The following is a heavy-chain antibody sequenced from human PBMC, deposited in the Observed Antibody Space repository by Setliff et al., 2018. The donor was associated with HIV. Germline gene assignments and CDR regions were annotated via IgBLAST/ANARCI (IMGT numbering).Heavy chain of an antibody. CDR2: IYHSGST. CDR1: GYSISSGYY. CDR3: ARLDFDSIINEVYYFDY. J-gene: IGHJ4*02. Sequence: SETLSLTCAVSGYSISSGYYWGWIRQPPGKGLEWIGSIYHSGSTYYNPSLKSRVTISVDTSKNQFSLKLSSVTAADTAVYYCARLDFDSIINEVYYFDYWGQGTLVTVS. V-gene: IGHV4-38-2*01. D-gene: IGHD3-22*01.